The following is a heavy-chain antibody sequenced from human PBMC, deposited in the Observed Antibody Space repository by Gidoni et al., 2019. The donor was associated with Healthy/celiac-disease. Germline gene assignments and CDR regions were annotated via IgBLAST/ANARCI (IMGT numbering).Heavy chain of an antibody. V-gene: IGHV4-59*01. CDR2: IYYSGST. CDR3: AREVVAANEPGWFDP. J-gene: IGHJ5*02. D-gene: IGHD2-15*01. Sequence: QVQLQESGPGLVKPSETLSLTCTLSGGAIRSYYWSWIRQPPGKGLEWIGYIYYSGSTHYNPSLKSRVTISVDTSKNQFSLKLSSVTAADTAVYYCAREVVAANEPGWFDPWGQGTLVTVSS. CDR1: GGAIRSYY.